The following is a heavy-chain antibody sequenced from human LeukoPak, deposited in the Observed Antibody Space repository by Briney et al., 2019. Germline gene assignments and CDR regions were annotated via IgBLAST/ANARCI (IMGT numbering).Heavy chain of an antibody. D-gene: IGHD3-22*01. CDR3: AKLARYYYDSSGYYYADY. J-gene: IGHJ4*02. CDR2: ISGSGGST. CDR1: GFTFSSYG. Sequence: GGSLRLSCAASGFTFSSYGMSWVRQAPGKGLEWVSAISGSGGSTYYADSVKGRFTISRDNSKNTLYLQMNSLRAEDTAVYYCAKLARYYYDSSGYYYADYWGQGTLVTVSS. V-gene: IGHV3-23*01.